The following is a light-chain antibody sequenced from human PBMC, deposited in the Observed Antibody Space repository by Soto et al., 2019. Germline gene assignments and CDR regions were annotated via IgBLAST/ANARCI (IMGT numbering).Light chain of an antibody. CDR2: DVS. CDR1: SGDIGGYNS. J-gene: IGLJ1*01. V-gene: IGLV2-14*03. Sequence: QSVLTQPASVSGSPGQSITISCTGISGDIGGYNSVSWYQQHPGKAPKLMIHDVSNRPSGISNRFSGAKSGNTASLTISGLQAEDESDYYCSSYTSSSTLYVFGSGTKLTVL. CDR3: SSYTSSSTLYV.